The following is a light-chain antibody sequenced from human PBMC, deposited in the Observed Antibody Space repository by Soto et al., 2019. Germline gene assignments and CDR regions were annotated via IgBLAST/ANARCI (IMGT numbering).Light chain of an antibody. CDR2: DAS. V-gene: IGKV3-20*01. J-gene: IGKJ2*01. CDR3: QQYVASPYT. CDR1: QSINSRS. Sequence: DIVVTKSPVASSFSPFERATLSCGASQSINSRSLAWYLQEPGQAPRLLIYDASSRATGSPDRFTASGSGTDFTLTISSLEPEDVAVYYCQQYVASPYTFGQGTKVDIK.